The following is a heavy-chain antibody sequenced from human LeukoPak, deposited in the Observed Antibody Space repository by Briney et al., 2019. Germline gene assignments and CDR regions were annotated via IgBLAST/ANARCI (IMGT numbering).Heavy chain of an antibody. J-gene: IGHJ4*02. CDR3: AKRYCTSSSCSCFDY. D-gene: IGHD2-15*01. V-gene: IGHV3-23*01. CDR1: GFSFSSYS. Sequence: GGSLRLSCAASGFSFSSYSMSWVRQAPGKGLEWVSLISGSGGSTYYADSVKGRFTISRDNPQNTLYLQMNSLSAEDTAVYFCAKRYCTSSSCSCFDYWGQGTLVTVSS. CDR2: ISGSGGST.